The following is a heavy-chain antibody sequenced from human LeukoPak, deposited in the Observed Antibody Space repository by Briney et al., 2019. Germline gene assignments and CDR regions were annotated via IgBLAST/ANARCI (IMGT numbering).Heavy chain of an antibody. Sequence: GGSLRLSCAASGFIFSSYSMNWVRQAPGKGLEWVSYISSSSSTIYYADSVKGRFTISRDNAKNSLYLQMNSLRAEDTAVYYCARDRNRRFLEWLSYFDYWGQGTLVTVSS. V-gene: IGHV3-48*01. J-gene: IGHJ4*02. CDR2: ISSSSSTI. D-gene: IGHD3-3*01. CDR3: ARDRNRRFLEWLSYFDY. CDR1: GFIFSSYS.